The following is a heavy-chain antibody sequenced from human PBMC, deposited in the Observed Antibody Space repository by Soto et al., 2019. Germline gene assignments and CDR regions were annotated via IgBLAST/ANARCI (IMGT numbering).Heavy chain of an antibody. Sequence: QVQLVQSGAEVKMPGASVKVSCKASGYTFTSYGISWVRQAPGQGLEWMGWISAYNGNTNYAQKLQGRVTMTTDTSTSTAYMELRSLRSDDTAVYYCARILPVVPAAYDAFDIWGQGTMVTVSS. V-gene: IGHV1-18*01. J-gene: IGHJ3*02. CDR3: ARILPVVPAAYDAFDI. D-gene: IGHD2-2*01. CDR2: ISAYNGNT. CDR1: GYTFTSYG.